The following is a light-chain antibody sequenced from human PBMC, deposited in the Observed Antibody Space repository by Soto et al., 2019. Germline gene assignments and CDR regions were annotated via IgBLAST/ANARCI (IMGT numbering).Light chain of an antibody. V-gene: IGKV3-20*01. CDR2: RVS. Sequence: EIVLTQSPGTLSLSPGERATLSCRASQTITTLAWYQRNPGQAPRLRIYRVSSRATGVPDRFSGSGSGTDYTRTISRLETEDLAVYYCQQYCNLPLTFGGGTKVEI. CDR3: QQYCNLPLT. CDR1: QTITT. J-gene: IGKJ4*01.